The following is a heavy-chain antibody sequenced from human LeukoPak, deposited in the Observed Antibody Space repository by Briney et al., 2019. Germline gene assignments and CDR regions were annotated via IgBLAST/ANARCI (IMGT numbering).Heavy chain of an antibody. CDR3: VRASHIVVVTGIPQGYYYYMDV. Sequence: GESLRLSCAASGFTFSSYEMNWVRQAPGKGLEWVSYISSSGSTIYYADSVKGRFIISRDNTGNSLYLQMNSLRADDTALYYCVRASHIVVVTGIPQGYYYYMDVWGKGTTVTVSS. D-gene: IGHD2-21*02. V-gene: IGHV3-48*03. J-gene: IGHJ6*03. CDR1: GFTFSSYE. CDR2: ISSSGSTI.